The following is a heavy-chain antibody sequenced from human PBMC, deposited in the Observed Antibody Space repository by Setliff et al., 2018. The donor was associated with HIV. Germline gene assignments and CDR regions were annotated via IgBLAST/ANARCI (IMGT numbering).Heavy chain of an antibody. CDR2: ITSSGGRT. D-gene: IGHD6-19*01. Sequence: PGGSLRLSCAASTFTFSSYPMNWVRQAPGKGLEWVSTITSSGGRTYYADSVKGRFTISRDNSKRTVYLQLNSLRAEDTAVYYCAKDHESSGWFRGYIDYWGPGTLVTVSS. V-gene: IGHV3-23*01. CDR3: AKDHESSGWFRGYIDY. CDR1: TFTFSSYP. J-gene: IGHJ4*02.